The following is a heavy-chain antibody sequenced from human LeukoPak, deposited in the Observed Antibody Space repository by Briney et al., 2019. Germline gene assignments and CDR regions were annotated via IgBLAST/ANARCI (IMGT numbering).Heavy chain of an antibody. CDR1: GYTFTSYG. V-gene: IGHV1-18*01. D-gene: IGHD3-3*01. CDR2: ISAYNGNT. Sequence: ASVKVSCKASGYTFTSYGISWVRQAPGQGLEWMGWISAYNGNTNYAQKLQGRVTMTTDTSISTAYMELSSLRSEDTAVYYCARGRGYDFWSGYYTVYGAFDIWGQGTMVTVSS. CDR3: ARGRGYDFWSGYYTVYGAFDI. J-gene: IGHJ3*02.